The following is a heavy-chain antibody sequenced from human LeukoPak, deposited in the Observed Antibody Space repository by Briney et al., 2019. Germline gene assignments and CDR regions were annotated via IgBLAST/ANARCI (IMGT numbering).Heavy chain of an antibody. V-gene: IGHV4-34*01. D-gene: IGHD5-18*01. CDR2: INHSGST. J-gene: IGHJ4*02. CDR1: GGSFSGYY. CDR3: ARTQLWLPDY. Sequence: SETLSLTCAVYGGSFSGYYWSWIRQPPGKGLEWIGEINHSGSTNYNLSLKSRVTISVDTSKNQFSLKLSSVTAADTAVYYCARTQLWLPDYWGQGTLVTVSS.